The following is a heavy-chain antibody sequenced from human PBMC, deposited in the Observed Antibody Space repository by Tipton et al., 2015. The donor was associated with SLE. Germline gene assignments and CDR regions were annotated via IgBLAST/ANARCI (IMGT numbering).Heavy chain of an antibody. J-gene: IGHJ3*02. D-gene: IGHD1-26*01. CDR1: GGSISSYY. V-gene: IGHV4-59*01. CDR2: IYYSGST. Sequence: LRLSCTVSGGSISSYYWSWIRQPPGKGLEWIGYIYYSGSTNYNPSLKSRVTISVDTSKNQFSLKLSSVTAAGTAVYYCAREVVGADDAFDIWGQGTMVTVSS. CDR3: AREVVGADDAFDI.